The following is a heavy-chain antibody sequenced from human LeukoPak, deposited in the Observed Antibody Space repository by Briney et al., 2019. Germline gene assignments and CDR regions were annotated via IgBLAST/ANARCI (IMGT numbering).Heavy chain of an antibody. Sequence: ASVKVSCKASGYTFTDSYMHWVQQAPGKGLEWMGRVDPENGEIVYAEKFQGRVTITADTPTDTAYMELGSLRSEDTAVYYCATSKYSGNHPLDYWGQGNLVTVSS. CDR2: VDPENGEI. J-gene: IGHJ4*02. CDR3: ATSKYSGNHPLDY. V-gene: IGHV1-69-2*01. CDR1: GYTFTDSY. D-gene: IGHD1-26*01.